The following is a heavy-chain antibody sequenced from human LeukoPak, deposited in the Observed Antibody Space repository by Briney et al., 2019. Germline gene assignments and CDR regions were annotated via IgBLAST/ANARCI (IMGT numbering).Heavy chain of an antibody. CDR3: AREDSRTFDI. Sequence: SEAPSLTCAVYGGSFSGYYWSWIRQPPGRGLEWIGEINHSGSTNYNPSLKSRVTISVDTSKNQFSLKLSSVTAADTAVYYCAREDSRTFDIWGQGTMVTVSS. CDR1: GGSFSGYY. D-gene: IGHD6-13*01. V-gene: IGHV4-34*01. CDR2: INHSGST. J-gene: IGHJ3*02.